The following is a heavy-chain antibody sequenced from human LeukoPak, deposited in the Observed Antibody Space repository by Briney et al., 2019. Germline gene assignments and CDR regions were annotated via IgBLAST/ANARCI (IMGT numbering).Heavy chain of an antibody. J-gene: IGHJ4*02. Sequence: PGGSLRLSRAASGFTFNNYAMSWVRQAPGKGLEWVSSISASGSSTYYPDSVKGRFTISRDSSKNTLYLQMNSLRAEDTAVYYCAKDRLSNGDPAGYWGQGTLVNVSS. D-gene: IGHD4-17*01. CDR3: AKDRLSNGDPAGY. CDR1: GFTFNNYA. CDR2: ISASGSST. V-gene: IGHV3-23*01.